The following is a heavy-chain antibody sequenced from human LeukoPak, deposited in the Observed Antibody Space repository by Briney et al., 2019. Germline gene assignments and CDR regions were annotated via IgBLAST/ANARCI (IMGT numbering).Heavy chain of an antibody. CDR3: ARGRKAGVGRVYYMDV. Sequence: SVKVSCKASGGTFSSYAISWVRQAPGQGLEWMGRIIPILGIANYAQKFQGRVTMTSDTSIDTAYMELSSLRSEDTAVYYCARGRKAGVGRVYYMDVWGKGTTVTVSS. J-gene: IGHJ6*03. V-gene: IGHV1-69*04. D-gene: IGHD3/OR15-3a*01. CDR2: IIPILGIA. CDR1: GGTFSSYA.